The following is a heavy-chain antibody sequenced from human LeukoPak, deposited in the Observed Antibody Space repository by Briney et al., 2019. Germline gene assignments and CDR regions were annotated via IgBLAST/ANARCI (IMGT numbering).Heavy chain of an antibody. J-gene: IGHJ4*02. Sequence: GGSLRLPCAASGFTFITYAFHWVRQAPGKGLEYVSAISNNGEDTYYADSVKGRFTISRDNSKNTLYLQMGSLRAEDMAVYYCVRGGGVVAGTYDYWGQGTLATVSS. CDR2: ISNNGEDT. V-gene: IGHV3-64*02. CDR1: GFTFITYA. CDR3: VRGGGVVAGTYDY. D-gene: IGHD6-19*01.